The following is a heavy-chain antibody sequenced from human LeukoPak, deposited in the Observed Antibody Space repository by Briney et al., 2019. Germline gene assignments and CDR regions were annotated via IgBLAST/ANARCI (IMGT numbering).Heavy chain of an antibody. CDR2: LKQDGSEK. D-gene: IGHD1-26*01. CDR1: GLTFHDYW. J-gene: IGHJ4*02. Sequence: GGSLSLPCCVSGLTFHDYWMRWVSQAPGKGLEWVANLKQDGSEKYYVDSVEGRFTISRDNAKKSLYLQMHRLRPEDTAVYYCALGGATVVSWGQGTLVTVSS. CDR3: ALGGATVVS. V-gene: IGHV3-7*05.